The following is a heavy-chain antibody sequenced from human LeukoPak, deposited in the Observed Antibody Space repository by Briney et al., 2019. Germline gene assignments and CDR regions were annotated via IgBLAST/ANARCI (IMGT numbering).Heavy chain of an antibody. CDR3: ARDVVVTSSPDAFDI. J-gene: IGHJ3*02. V-gene: IGHV4-31*11. CDR1: GDSVSSGGYY. CDR2: ISNSGTT. D-gene: IGHD2-21*02. Sequence: PSETLSLTCAVSGDSVSSGGYYWTWIRQHPGKGLEWIGYISNSGTTSYSPSLKSRISISVDTSNNQFSLRLSSVTAADTAVYYCARDVVVTSSPDAFDIWGQGTMVTVSS.